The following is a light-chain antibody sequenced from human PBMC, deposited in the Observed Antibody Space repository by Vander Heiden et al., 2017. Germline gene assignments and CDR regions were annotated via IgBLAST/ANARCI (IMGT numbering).Light chain of an antibody. CDR3: QQSYSTPPCT. CDR2: AAS. Sequence: DIQMTQSPSSLSASVGDRVTITCRASQSISSYLNWYQQKPGKAPKLLIYAASSLQSWVPSRFSGSGSGTDFTLTISSRQPEDFATYYCQQSYSTPPCTFGQGTKLEIK. CDR1: QSISSY. J-gene: IGKJ2*02. V-gene: IGKV1-39*01.